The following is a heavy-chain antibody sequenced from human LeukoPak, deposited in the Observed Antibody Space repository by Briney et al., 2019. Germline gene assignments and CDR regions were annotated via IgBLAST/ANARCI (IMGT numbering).Heavy chain of an antibody. CDR2: IDPSGGSA. Sequence: GASVKVSCKASGYTFTNFYMHWVRQAPGQGLEWMGIIDPSGGSAIYAQKFQGRVTMTRDMSTSTVYMELSSLRSEDTAVYYCARDARHKYCSSASCYRGWFDPWGQGTLVTVSS. J-gene: IGHJ5*02. V-gene: IGHV1-46*01. CDR1: GYTFTNFY. D-gene: IGHD2-2*01. CDR3: ARDARHKYCSSASCYRGWFDP.